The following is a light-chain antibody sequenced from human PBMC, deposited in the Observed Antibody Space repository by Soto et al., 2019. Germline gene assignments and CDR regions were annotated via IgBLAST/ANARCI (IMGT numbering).Light chain of an antibody. CDR3: QQHNSYPWT. J-gene: IGKJ1*01. Sequence: DIQMTQSPSTLSASVGDRVTISCRASQTISSWLAWYQQRPGKAPKLLIYDASSLESGVPSRFSGRGSGTEFKLTISSLQTDDFATYYCQQHNSYPWTLGKGTKVEIK. V-gene: IGKV1-5*01. CDR1: QTISSW. CDR2: DAS.